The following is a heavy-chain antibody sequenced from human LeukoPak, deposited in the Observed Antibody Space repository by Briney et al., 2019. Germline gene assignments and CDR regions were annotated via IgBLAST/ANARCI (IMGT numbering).Heavy chain of an antibody. D-gene: IGHD6-19*01. Sequence: GGSLRLSCAASGFTFSSYGMHWVRQAPGKGLEWVAVIWYDGSNKYYADSVKGRFTISRDNSKNTLYLQMNSLRAEDTAVYYCARGAVAWYYFDYWGQGTLVTVSS. CDR3: ARGAVAWYYFDY. V-gene: IGHV3-33*01. CDR1: GFTFSSYG. CDR2: IWYDGSNK. J-gene: IGHJ4*02.